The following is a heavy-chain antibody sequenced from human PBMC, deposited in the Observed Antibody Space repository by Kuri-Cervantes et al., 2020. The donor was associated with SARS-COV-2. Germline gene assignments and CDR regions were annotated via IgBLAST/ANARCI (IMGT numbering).Heavy chain of an antibody. V-gene: IGHV4-39*01. CDR2: IYYSGST. CDR1: GGSISSSSYY. Sequence: SETLSLTCTVSGGSISSSSYYWGWIRQPPGKGLEWIGSIYYSGSTYYNPSLKSRVTISVDTSKNQFSLKLSSVTAADTAVYYCAGGGYEAFDYWGQGTRVTISS. D-gene: IGHD5-12*01. CDR3: AGGGYEAFDY. J-gene: IGHJ4*02.